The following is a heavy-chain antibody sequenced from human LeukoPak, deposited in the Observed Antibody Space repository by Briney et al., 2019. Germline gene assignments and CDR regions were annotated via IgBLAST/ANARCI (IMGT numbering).Heavy chain of an antibody. CDR2: IYSGGGT. D-gene: IGHD3-9*01. CDR1: GFTVTNNY. CDR3: ARTDYGIVTGYSHFDF. J-gene: IGHJ4*02. V-gene: IGHV3-66*01. Sequence: PGGSLRLSCAASGFTVTNNYMSWVRQTPGKGLEWVSLIYSGGGTYYADSVKGRFTISRDNSKKTIYLQMNGLRAEDTAIYYCARTDYGIVTGYSHFDFWGQGTLVTVSS.